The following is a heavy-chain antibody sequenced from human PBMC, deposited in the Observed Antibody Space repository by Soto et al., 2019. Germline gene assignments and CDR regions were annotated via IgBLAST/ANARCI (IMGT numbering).Heavy chain of an antibody. D-gene: IGHD2-15*01. Sequence: GGSLRLSCAASGFTFRSYSMNWVRQAPGKGLEWVSYISSSNRTINYADSVKGRFIIPRDNAKNSLYLQMHSLRDEDTAVYYCAREGWPLLQTGMDVWGQGTTVTVSS. CDR2: ISSSNRTI. V-gene: IGHV3-48*02. CDR1: GFTFRSYS. J-gene: IGHJ6*02. CDR3: AREGWPLLQTGMDV.